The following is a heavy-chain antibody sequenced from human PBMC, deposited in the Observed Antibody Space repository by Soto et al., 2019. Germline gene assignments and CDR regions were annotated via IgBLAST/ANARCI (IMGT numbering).Heavy chain of an antibody. CDR1: SGSISSSNW. D-gene: IGHD3-10*01. CDR3: AREISPYYGSGSYIWDETNYYYYYYMDV. CDR2: IYHSGST. V-gene: IGHV4-4*02. Sequence: SETLSLTCAVSSGSISSSNWWSWVRQPPGKGLEWIGEIYHSGSTNYNPSLKSRVTISVDKSKNQFSLKLSSVTAADTAVYYCAREISPYYGSGSYIWDETNYYYYYYMDVWGKGTTVTVSS. J-gene: IGHJ6*03.